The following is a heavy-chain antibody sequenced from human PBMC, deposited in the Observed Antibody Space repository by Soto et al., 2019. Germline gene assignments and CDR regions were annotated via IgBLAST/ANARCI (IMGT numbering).Heavy chain of an antibody. Sequence: VQLVESGGGVVQPGRSLRLSCAASGFTFSSYGMHWVRQAPGKGLEWVAVISYDGSNKYYADSVKGRFTISRYNSKNTLYLQMNSLRAEDTAVYYCAKERGSGLENLGQGTLVTVSS. V-gene: IGHV3-30*18. J-gene: IGHJ4*02. CDR2: ISYDGSNK. CDR3: AKERGSGLEN. CDR1: GFTFSSYG. D-gene: IGHD6-25*01.